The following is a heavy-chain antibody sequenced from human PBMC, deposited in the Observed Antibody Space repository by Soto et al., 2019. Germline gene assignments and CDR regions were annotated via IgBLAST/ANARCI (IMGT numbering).Heavy chain of an antibody. D-gene: IGHD2-2*02. Sequence: GESLNVSCKGSAYSFTLYLIGWVRQMPGKGLEWMGIIYPGDSDTRYSPSVQGQVTISADKSISTAYLQWSSLKASDTAMYYCARQGYSSPSSCYIPYDYWGRGTLVTVSS. V-gene: IGHV5-51*01. J-gene: IGHJ4*02. CDR2: IYPGDSDT. CDR3: ARQGYSSPSSCYIPYDY. CDR1: AYSFTLYL.